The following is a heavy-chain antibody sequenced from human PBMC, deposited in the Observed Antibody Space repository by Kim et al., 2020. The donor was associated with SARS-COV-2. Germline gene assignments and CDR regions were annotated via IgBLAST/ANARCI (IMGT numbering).Heavy chain of an antibody. CDR2: ITKTSTTI. D-gene: IGHD3-10*01. Sequence: GGSLRLSCATSGFTFSAYDMNWVRQAPGKGLEWLSFITKTSTTIYYADSVKGRLIISRDNTKSTLYLQMNSLRPEDTAVYYCLAEIGSRSFDHWGQGTLVTVSS. CDR1: GFTFSAYD. V-gene: IGHV3-48*01. CDR3: LAEIGSRSFDH. J-gene: IGHJ4*02.